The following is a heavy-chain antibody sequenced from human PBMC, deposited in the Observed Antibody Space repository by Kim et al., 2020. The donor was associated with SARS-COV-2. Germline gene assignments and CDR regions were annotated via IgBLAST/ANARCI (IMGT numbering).Heavy chain of an antibody. CDR2: INPNSGGT. V-gene: IGHV1-2*02. CDR1: GYTFTGYY. J-gene: IGHJ6*02. D-gene: IGHD2-2*01. CDR3: ASRGLGYCSSTSCYASPHYYYYYGMDV. Sequence: ASVKVSCKASGYTFTGYYMHWVRQAPGQGLEWMGWINPNSGGTNYAQKFQGRVTMTRDTSISTAYMELSRLRSDDTAVYYCASRGLGYCSSTSCYASPHYYYYYGMDVWGQGTTVTVSS.